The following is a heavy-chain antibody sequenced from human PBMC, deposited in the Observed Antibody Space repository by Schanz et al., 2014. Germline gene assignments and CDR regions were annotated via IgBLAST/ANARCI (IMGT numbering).Heavy chain of an antibody. J-gene: IGHJ4*02. CDR2: ITYNGGTI. D-gene: IGHD6-25*01. Sequence: VQLVESGGGVVQPGRSLRLSCAASGITFSSHSFNWVRQAPGKGLEWISYITYNGGTIYYADSVKGRFTISRDNSKNTLYLQMNSLRAEDTAVYYCAKVRYSSGWRGDYFDEWGQGTLVTVAS. CDR1: GITFSSHS. V-gene: IGHV3-48*01. CDR3: AKVRYSSGWRGDYFDE.